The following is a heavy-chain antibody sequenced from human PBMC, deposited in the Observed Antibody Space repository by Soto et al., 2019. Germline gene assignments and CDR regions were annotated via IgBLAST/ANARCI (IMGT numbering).Heavy chain of an antibody. CDR2: VSGNGDSI. CDR3: EKGTNSNSWLTDY. J-gene: IGHJ4*02. CDR1: RFTFSSYT. V-gene: IGHV3-23*01. Sequence: EVQLLESGGGLVQPGGSLRLSCAASRFTFSSYTMAWVRQAPGKGLEWVSSVSGNGDSIYYADSVTGRFTISRDNSKNTLYLQMNSLRAEDAALYYCEKGTNSNSWLTDYWGQGTLVTVSS. D-gene: IGHD6-13*01.